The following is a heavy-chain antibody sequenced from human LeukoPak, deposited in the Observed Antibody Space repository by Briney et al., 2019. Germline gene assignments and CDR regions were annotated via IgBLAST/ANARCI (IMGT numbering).Heavy chain of an antibody. V-gene: IGHV4-31*03. CDR2: IYYSGNT. J-gene: IGHJ2*01. Sequence: SETLSLTCTVSGGSISSDGHYWSWIRQHPGKGLEWIGYIYYSGNTYYNPSLKSRVTISVDTSKDQFSLKLSSVTAADTAVYYCARASNWYWYFDLWGRGTLVTVSS. D-gene: IGHD1-1*01. CDR1: GGSISSDGHY. CDR3: ARASNWYWYFDL.